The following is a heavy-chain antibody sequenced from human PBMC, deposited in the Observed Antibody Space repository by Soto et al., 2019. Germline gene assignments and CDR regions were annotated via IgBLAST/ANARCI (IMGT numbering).Heavy chain of an antibody. V-gene: IGHV3-74*01. J-gene: IGHJ5*02. CDR3: ARGVVVVPAMSWFDP. CDR1: GFTFSSYW. D-gene: IGHD2-2*01. Sequence: EVQLVESGGGLVQPGGSLRLSCAASGFTFSSYWMHWVRQAPGKGLVWVSRINSDGSSTSYADSVKGRFTISRDNAKNTLYLQMNSLRAEDTAVYYCARGVVVVPAMSWFDPWGQGTLVTVSS. CDR2: INSDGSST.